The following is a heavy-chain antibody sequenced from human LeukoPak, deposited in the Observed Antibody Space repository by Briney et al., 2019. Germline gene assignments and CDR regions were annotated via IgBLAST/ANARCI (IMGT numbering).Heavy chain of an antibody. D-gene: IGHD6-6*01. V-gene: IGHV3-53*01. CDR2: IYSGGST. CDR1: GFTVSSNY. CDR3: ARSIAARPYYFDC. Sequence: GGSLRLSCAASGFTVSSNYMSWVRQAPGKGLEWVSVIYSGGSTYYADSVKGRFTISRDNSKNTLYLQMNSLRAEDTAVYYCARSIAARPYYFDCWGQGTLVTVSS. J-gene: IGHJ4*02.